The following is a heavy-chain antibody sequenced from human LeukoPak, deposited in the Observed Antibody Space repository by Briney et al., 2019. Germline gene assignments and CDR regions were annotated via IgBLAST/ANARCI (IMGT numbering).Heavy chain of an antibody. CDR2: IKRTVYGAPT. CDR1: GFPLSDAW. CDR3: AKDRPQLAFEFDY. V-gene: IGHV3-15*07. J-gene: IGHJ4*02. D-gene: IGHD6-13*01. Sequence: GGSLRLSCAVSGFPLSDAWMNWVRQAPGKGLEWVGRIKRTVYGAPTDYAAPVKGRFIITRDDSKNMLYLQMNSLRAEDTAVYYCAKDRPQLAFEFDYWGQGTLVTVSS.